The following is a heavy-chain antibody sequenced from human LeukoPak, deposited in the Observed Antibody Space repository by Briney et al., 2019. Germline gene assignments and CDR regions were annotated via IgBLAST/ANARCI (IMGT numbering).Heavy chain of an antibody. D-gene: IGHD5-18*01. Sequence: GASVKVSCKASGYTFTSYGISWVRQAPGQGLEWMGWINPNSGGTNYAQKFQGRVTMTRDTSISTAYMELSRLRSDDTAVYYCASPRDTAMVIFDYWGQGTLVTVSS. CDR1: GYTFTSYG. CDR3: ASPRDTAMVIFDY. CDR2: INPNSGGT. V-gene: IGHV1-2*02. J-gene: IGHJ4*02.